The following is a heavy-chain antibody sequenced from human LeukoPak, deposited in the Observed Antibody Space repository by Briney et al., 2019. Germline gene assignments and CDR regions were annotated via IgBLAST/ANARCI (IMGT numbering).Heavy chain of an antibody. CDR2: ISAYNGNT. D-gene: IGHD6-13*01. J-gene: IGHJ6*02. V-gene: IGHV1-18*01. Sequence: ASVKVSCKASGYTFTSYGISWVRQAPGQGLEWMGWISAYNGNTNYAQKLQGRATMTTDTSTSTAYMELRSLRSDDTAVYYCARDAYSSSWYYYYGMDVWGQGTTVTVSS. CDR3: ARDAYSSSWYYYYGMDV. CDR1: GYTFTSYG.